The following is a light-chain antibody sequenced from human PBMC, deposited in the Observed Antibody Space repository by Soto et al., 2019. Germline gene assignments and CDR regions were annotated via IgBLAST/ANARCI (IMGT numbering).Light chain of an antibody. Sequence: QSALAQLASVFGSPGQSITISCTGTSSDVCGYNYVSWYQQHPGKAPKLMIYEVSNRPSGVSNRFSGSKSGTTAPLTISGLQAEDEADYYCASYTSSSSYVFGTGTKVTVL. CDR1: SSDVCGYNY. V-gene: IGLV2-14*01. CDR3: ASYTSSSSYV. CDR2: EVS. J-gene: IGLJ1*01.